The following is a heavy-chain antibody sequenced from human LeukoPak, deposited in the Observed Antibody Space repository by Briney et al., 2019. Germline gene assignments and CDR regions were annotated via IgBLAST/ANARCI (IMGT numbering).Heavy chain of an antibody. CDR3: ARVGKVSGSPYFDY. Sequence: SETLSLTCAVYGGSFSGYYWSWIRQPAGKGLEWIGRIYTSGSTNYNPSLKSRVTMSVDTSKNQFSLKLSSVTAADTAVYYCARVGKVSGSPYFDYWGQGTLVTVSS. J-gene: IGHJ4*02. V-gene: IGHV4-59*10. CDR1: GGSFSGYY. CDR2: IYTSGST. D-gene: IGHD3-10*01.